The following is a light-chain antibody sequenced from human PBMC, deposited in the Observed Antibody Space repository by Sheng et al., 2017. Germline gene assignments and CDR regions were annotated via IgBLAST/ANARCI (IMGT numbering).Light chain of an antibody. V-gene: IGKV1-39*01. CDR2: AAS. J-gene: IGKJ5*01. CDR1: QSIYTF. Sequence: DIQMTQSPSSLSASVGDRVTITCRASQSIYTFLHWYQQKPGKAPNLLIAAASNLKRGVPSRFSGSGSGTDFTLTISSLQPEDFATYYCQQSYSTPPITFGQGTRLEIK. CDR3: QQSYSTPPIT.